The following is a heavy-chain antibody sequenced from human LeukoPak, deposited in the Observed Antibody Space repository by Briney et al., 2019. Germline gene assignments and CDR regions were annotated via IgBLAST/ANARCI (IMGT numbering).Heavy chain of an antibody. CDR3: ARGALLWFGAFDY. J-gene: IGHJ4*02. D-gene: IGHD3-10*01. Sequence: GGSLRLSCAASGFTFSSYSMNWVRQAPGKGLEWVSSISSSSSYIYYADSVKGRFTISRDNAKNSLYLQMNSLRAEDTAVYYCARGALLWFGAFDYWGQGTLVTVSS. CDR2: ISSSSSYI. CDR1: GFTFSSYS. V-gene: IGHV3-21*01.